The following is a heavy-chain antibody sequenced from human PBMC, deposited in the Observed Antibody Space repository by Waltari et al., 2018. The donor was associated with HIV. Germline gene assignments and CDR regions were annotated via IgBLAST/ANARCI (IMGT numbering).Heavy chain of an antibody. CDR1: GGSISRGSYY. Sequence: QVQLQESGPGLVKPLQTLSLTCTVSGGSISRGSYYCNWLRQPAGKGLEWIGRIYPSGSTNYNPSLKSRVTISVDTSKNQFSLKLSSVTAADTAVYYCARVFCSGGSCYGDGRYGMDVWGQGTTVTVSS. CDR3: ARVFCSGGSCYGDGRYGMDV. CDR2: IYPSGST. D-gene: IGHD2-15*01. J-gene: IGHJ6*02. V-gene: IGHV4-61*02.